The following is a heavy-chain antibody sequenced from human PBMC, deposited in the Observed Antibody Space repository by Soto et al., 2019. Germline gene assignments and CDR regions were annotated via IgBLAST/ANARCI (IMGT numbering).Heavy chain of an antibody. D-gene: IGHD2-15*01. Sequence: QVQLQESGPGLVKPSQTLSLTCTVSGGSISSGSYYWSWIRQHPGKGLEWIGYIYNSGRTYYNLSLKSRGTISVDMSQNQFSLKLSSVTAADTAVYYCAGDSQFGGYAFDMWGQGTMVSVSS. V-gene: IGHV4-31*03. CDR3: AGDSQFGGYAFDM. CDR1: GGSISSGSYY. CDR2: IYNSGRT. J-gene: IGHJ3*02.